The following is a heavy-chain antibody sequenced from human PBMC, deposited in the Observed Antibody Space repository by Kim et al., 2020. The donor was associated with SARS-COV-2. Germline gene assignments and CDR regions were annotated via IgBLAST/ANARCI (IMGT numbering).Heavy chain of an antibody. CDR2: IYPGDSDT. J-gene: IGHJ3*02. CDR1: GYSFTSYW. D-gene: IGHD3-10*01. CDR3: ARRRPYYYGSGSYKDAFDI. Sequence: GESLKISCKGSGYSFTSYWIGWVRQMPGKGLEWMGIIYPGDSDTRYSPSFQGQVTISADKSISTAYLQWSSLKASDTAMYYCARRRPYYYGSGSYKDAFDIWGQGTMVTVSS. V-gene: IGHV5-51*01.